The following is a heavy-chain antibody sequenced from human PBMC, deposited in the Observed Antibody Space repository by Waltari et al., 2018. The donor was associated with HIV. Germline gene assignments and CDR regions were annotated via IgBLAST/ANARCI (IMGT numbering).Heavy chain of an antibody. V-gene: IGHV3-9*01. D-gene: IGHD3-3*01. CDR2: LSWNSEST. CDR1: GFTFDAYP. J-gene: IGHJ5*01. CDR3: AKGGSHLTIFEAWFDS. Sequence: EVQLVESGGGLVQPGRSLRLSCAASGFTFDAYPMHWVRQAPGKGLEWVSGLSWNSESTDYADSVKGRFIISRDNVKNSLYLQMNSLRIEDTAFYYCAKGGSHLTIFEAWFDSWGQGTLVTVSS.